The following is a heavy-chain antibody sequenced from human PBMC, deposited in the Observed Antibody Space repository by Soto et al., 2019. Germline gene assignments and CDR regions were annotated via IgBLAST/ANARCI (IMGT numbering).Heavy chain of an antibody. CDR3: VKDDGGYPSTAPH. J-gene: IGHJ4*02. CDR2: ISGSGDRT. CDR1: GITISNYP. D-gene: IGHD3-22*01. Sequence: GGSLRLSCAASGITISNYPMSWVRQAPGKGLDWVSGISGSGDRTYYADPAKGRFTISKDISRNSLSLQLDSLGVEDTAVYFCVKDDGGYPSTAPHWGQGTLVSGSS. V-gene: IGHV3-23*01.